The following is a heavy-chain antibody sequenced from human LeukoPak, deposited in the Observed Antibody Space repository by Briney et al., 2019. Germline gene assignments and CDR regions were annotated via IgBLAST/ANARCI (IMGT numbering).Heavy chain of an antibody. CDR2: IYHSGST. CDR1: GGSISSSNW. CDR3: ARESNSSWANWFDP. J-gene: IGHJ5*02. V-gene: IGHV4-4*02. Sequence: SETLSLTCAVSGGSISSSNWWSWVRQPPGKGLEWIGEIYHSGSTNYNPSLKSRVTISVDKSKNQFSLKLSSVTAADTAVYYCARESNSSWANWFDPWGQGTLVTVSS. D-gene: IGHD6-13*01.